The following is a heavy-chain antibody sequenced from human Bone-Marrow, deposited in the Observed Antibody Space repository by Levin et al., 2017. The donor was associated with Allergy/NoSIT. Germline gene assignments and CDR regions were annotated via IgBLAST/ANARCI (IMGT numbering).Heavy chain of an antibody. D-gene: IGHD3-10*01. J-gene: IGHJ4*02. CDR3: IRGGYGMVFDY. CDR2: LRSKAHGGTP. Sequence: PGESLKISCTASGFTFGDYGMSWFRQAPGKGLEWVGFLRSKAHGGTPEYAASVEGRFIISRDDSESIAYLQMNSLKSEDTAVYYCIRGGYGMVFDYWGQGTLVTVSS. CDR1: GFTFGDYG. V-gene: IGHV3-49*03.